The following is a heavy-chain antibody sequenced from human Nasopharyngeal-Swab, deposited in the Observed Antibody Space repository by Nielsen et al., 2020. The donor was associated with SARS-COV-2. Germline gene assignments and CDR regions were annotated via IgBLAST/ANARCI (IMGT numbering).Heavy chain of an antibody. V-gene: IGHV4-34*01. D-gene: IGHD2-21*02. J-gene: IGHJ2*01. CDR2: INHSGST. CDR3: ARGPALAYCGGDCYPLGGYFDL. Sequence: SETLSLTCAVYGGSFSGYYWSWIRQPPGKGLEWIGEINHSGSTNYNPSLKSRVTISVDTSKNQFSLKVSSVTAADTAVYYCARGPALAYCGGDCYPLGGYFDLWGRGTLVTVSS. CDR1: GGSFSGYY.